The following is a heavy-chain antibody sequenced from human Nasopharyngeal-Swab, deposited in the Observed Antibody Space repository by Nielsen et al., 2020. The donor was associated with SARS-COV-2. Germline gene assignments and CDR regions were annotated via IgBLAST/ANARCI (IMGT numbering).Heavy chain of an antibody. CDR3: AKDDVVRGDAFDI. Sequence: GGSLRLSCIASGFTLNIYAMAWVRRTPGRGLQWVSGISASGGSTYYTDSVKGRFAVSRDNSRNTLYLQMHSLRVEDTALYYCAKDDVVRGDAFDIWGQGTMVTVSS. J-gene: IGHJ3*02. CDR1: GFTLNIYA. CDR2: ISASGGST. V-gene: IGHV3-23*01. D-gene: IGHD3-10*01.